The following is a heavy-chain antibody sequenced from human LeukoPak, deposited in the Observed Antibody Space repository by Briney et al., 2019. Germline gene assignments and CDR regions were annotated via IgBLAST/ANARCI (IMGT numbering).Heavy chain of an antibody. J-gene: IGHJ4*02. Sequence: PGRSLRLSCRASGISFSDYGMHWVRQAPGKGLEWVAIIWYDGSYKYYADSVKGRFTVSRDNSKNTLYLQMNSLRAEDTAMYYCAKPTRGSGGSFLIDYWGQGTLVTVSS. CDR2: IWYDGSYK. V-gene: IGHV3-33*03. D-gene: IGHD2-15*01. CDR3: AKPTRGSGGSFLIDY. CDR1: GISFSDYG.